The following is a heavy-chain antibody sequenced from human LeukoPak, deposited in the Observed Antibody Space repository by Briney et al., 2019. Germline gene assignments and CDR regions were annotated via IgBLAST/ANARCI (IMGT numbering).Heavy chain of an antibody. CDR1: GFTFSSYW. CDR2: IKQDGSEK. D-gene: IGHD3-16*01. Sequence: HTGGSLRLSCAASGFTFSSYWMSWVRQAPGKGLEWVANIKQDGSEKYYVDSVKGRFTISRDNAKNSLYLQMNSLRAEDTAVYYCAREKWEYDYVWGSYTSQGGYDYWGQGTLVTVSS. CDR3: AREKWEYDYVWGSYTSQGGYDY. V-gene: IGHV3-7*01. J-gene: IGHJ4*02.